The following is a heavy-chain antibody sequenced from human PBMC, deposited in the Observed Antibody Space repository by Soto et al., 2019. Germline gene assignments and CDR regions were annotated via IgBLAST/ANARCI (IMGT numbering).Heavy chain of an antibody. CDR3: ASDLGAVAGIGYAFDI. D-gene: IGHD6-19*01. CDR2: ISSSGSTI. CDR1: GFTFSSYE. V-gene: IGHV3-48*03. J-gene: IGHJ3*02. Sequence: GGSLRLSCAASGFTFSSYEMNWVRQAPGKGLEWVSYISSSGSTIYYADSVKGRFTISRDNAKNSLYLQMNSLRAEDTTVYYCASDLGAVAGIGYAFDIWGQGTMFTVSS.